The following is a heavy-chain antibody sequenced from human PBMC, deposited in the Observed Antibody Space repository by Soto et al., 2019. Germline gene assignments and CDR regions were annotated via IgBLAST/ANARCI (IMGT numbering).Heavy chain of an antibody. CDR3: AREGRYCSSTSCYAGY. J-gene: IGHJ4*02. D-gene: IGHD2-2*01. Sequence: AGGPLRLSCASSAFTFSSYWMSWVRQAPRKGLEWVANIKQDGSEKYHVDSVKGRFTISRDNAKNSLYLQMNSLRAEDTAVYYCAREGRYCSSTSCYAGYWGQGTLVTVSS. V-gene: IGHV3-7*05. CDR2: IKQDGSEK. CDR1: AFTFSSYW.